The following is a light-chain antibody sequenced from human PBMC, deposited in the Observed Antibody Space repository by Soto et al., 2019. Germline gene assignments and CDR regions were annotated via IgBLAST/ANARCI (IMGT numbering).Light chain of an antibody. V-gene: IGKV3-11*01. Sequence: EIVLTQSPATLSLSPGERATLSGKASQIINTYVAWYQQRPGQGPRLLIYEASKRATGIPARFSGSGSGTDFTLTISSLEPEDFGIYYCQQRHTWPTTFGGGAKVEI. J-gene: IGKJ4*01. CDR3: QQRHTWPTT. CDR1: QIINTY. CDR2: EAS.